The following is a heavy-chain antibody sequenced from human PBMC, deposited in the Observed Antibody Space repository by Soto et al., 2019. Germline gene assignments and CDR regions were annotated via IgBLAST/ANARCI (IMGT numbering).Heavy chain of an antibody. J-gene: IGHJ4*02. CDR2: TSYDGSNK. CDR3: AKDRHGQLVPTLDY. V-gene: IGHV3-30*18. Sequence: GGSLRLSCAASGFTFSSYGMHWVRQAPGKGLEWVAVTSYDGSNKYYADSVKGRFTISRDNSKNTLYLQMNSLRAEDTAVYYCAKDRHGQLVPTLDYWGQGTLVTVSS. CDR1: GFTFSSYG. D-gene: IGHD6-6*01.